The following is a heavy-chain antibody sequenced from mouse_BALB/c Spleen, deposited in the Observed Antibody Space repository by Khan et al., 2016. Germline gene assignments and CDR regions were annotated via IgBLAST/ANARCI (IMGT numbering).Heavy chain of an antibody. J-gene: IGHJ4*01. CDR3: AYGNYPYYYAMDY. CDR1: DYTFTSYW. Sequence: QVQLQQSGAELAKPGASVKMSCKASDYTFTSYWMHWVKQRPGQGLEWIGYINPNTGYAAYNQKFQDKATLTADKSSNTAYMEMNSLTSEDSAVYYCAYGNYPYYYAMDYWGQGTSVTVSS. D-gene: IGHD2-1*01. V-gene: IGHV1-7*01. CDR2: INPNTGYA.